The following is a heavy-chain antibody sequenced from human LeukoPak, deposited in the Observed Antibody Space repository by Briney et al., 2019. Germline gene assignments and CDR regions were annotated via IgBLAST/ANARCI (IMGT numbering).Heavy chain of an antibody. J-gene: IGHJ4*02. CDR2: IYSGGST. D-gene: IGHD6-19*01. V-gene: IGHV3-53*01. Sequence: GGSLRLSCAVSGFTVSTNYMSWVRQAPGKGLEWVSVIYSGGSTYYADSVKGRFTISRDNSKNTLYLQMNSLRAEDTAVYYCARAMYSSGWYGNDYWGQGTLVTVSS. CDR3: ARAMYSSGWYGNDY. CDR1: GFTVSTNY.